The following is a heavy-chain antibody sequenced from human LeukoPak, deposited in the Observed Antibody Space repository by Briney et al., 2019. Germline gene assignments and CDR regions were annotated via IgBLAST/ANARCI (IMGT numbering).Heavy chain of an antibody. CDR1: GITLSNYG. CDR2: LSGSGGGT. Sequence: SGGSLRLSCAVSGITLSNYGMSWVRQAPGKGLEWVAGLSGSGGGTNYADSVQGRFTIPRDNPKNTLYLQMNSLRAGDTAVYFCAKRGVVIRVFLVGFHKEAYYFDSWGQGALVTVSS. CDR3: AKRGVVIRVFLVGFHKEAYYFDS. D-gene: IGHD3-10*01. J-gene: IGHJ4*02. V-gene: IGHV3-23*01.